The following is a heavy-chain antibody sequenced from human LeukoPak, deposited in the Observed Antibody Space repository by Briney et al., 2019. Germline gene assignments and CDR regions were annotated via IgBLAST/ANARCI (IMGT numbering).Heavy chain of an antibody. J-gene: IGHJ2*01. D-gene: IGHD6-19*01. CDR3: ARIRQWLPLYWYFDL. CDR2: INHSGST. V-gene: IGHV4-34*01. Sequence: SETLSLTCAVYGGSFSGYYWSWLRQPPGKGLEWIGEINHSGSTNYNPSLKSRVTISVDTSKNQFSLKLSSVTAADTAVYYCARIRQWLPLYWYFDLWGRGTLVTVSS. CDR1: GGSFSGYY.